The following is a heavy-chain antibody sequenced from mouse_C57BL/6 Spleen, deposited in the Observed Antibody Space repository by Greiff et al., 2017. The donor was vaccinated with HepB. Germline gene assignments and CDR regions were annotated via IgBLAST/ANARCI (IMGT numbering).Heavy chain of an antibody. CDR2: INPSSGYT. D-gene: IGHD1-1*01. CDR1: GYTFTSYW. Sequence: QVQLQQSGAELAKPGASVKLSCKASGYTFTSYWMHWVKQRPGQGLEWIGYINPSSGYTKYNQKFKDKATLTADKSYSTAYMQLSSLTYEDSAVYYCARSHGSSPYYFDYWGQGTTLTVSS. V-gene: IGHV1-7*01. J-gene: IGHJ2*01. CDR3: ARSHGSSPYYFDY.